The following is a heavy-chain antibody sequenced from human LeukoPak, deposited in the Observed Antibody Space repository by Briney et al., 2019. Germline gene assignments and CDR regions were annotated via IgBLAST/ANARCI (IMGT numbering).Heavy chain of an antibody. CDR1: GYTFIGYY. J-gene: IGHJ4*02. Sequence: ASVRVSCKASGYTFIGYYLHWVRQAPGHGLEWMGWINPRSGGANYAEKFQGRVIITRDTSATTGYMELTRLTSDDTAVYYCARAWFGEVLYDYWGQGTLVTVSS. V-gene: IGHV1-2*02. CDR2: INPRSGGA. D-gene: IGHD3-10*01. CDR3: ARAWFGEVLYDY.